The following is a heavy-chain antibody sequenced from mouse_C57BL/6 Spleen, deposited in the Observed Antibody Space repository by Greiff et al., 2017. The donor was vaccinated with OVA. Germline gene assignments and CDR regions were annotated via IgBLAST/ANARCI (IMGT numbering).Heavy chain of an antibody. J-gene: IGHJ3*01. V-gene: IGHV3-6*01. D-gene: IGHD1-1*01. Sequence: ESGPGLVKPSQSLSLTCSVTGYSITSGYYWNWIRQFPGNKLEWMGYISYDGSNNYNPSLKNRISITRDTSKNQFFLKLNSVTTEDTATYYCAREGSSPAWFAYWGQGTLVTVSA. CDR1: GYSITSGYY. CDR3: AREGSSPAWFAY. CDR2: ISYDGSN.